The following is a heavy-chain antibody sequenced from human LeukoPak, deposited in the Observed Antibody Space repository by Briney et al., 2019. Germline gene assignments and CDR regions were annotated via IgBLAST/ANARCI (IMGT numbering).Heavy chain of an antibody. CDR1: GFTFSIYA. Sequence: PGGSLRLSCAASGFTFSIYAMSWVRQAPGKGLEWVSALSGGGGNTDYADSVKGRFTISRDNSKNTLYLHMNSLRADYTAVYYCAKYTHANYYGSGSIFDYWGQGTLVTVSS. CDR2: LSGGGGNT. J-gene: IGHJ4*02. CDR3: AKYTHANYYGSGSIFDY. D-gene: IGHD3-10*01. V-gene: IGHV3-23*01.